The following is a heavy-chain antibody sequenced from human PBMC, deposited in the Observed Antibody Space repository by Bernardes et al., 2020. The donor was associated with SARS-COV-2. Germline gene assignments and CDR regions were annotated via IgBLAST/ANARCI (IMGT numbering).Heavy chain of an antibody. J-gene: IGHJ6*04. CDR3: ARLQTGTTGRNYYYYGMDV. D-gene: IGHD1-7*01. CDR2: IDPSDSYT. CDR1: GYSFTSNW. Sequence: GDSLKISCKGSGYSFTSNWISWLRQMPGKGLEWMGRIDPSDSYTNYSPSFQGHVTISADKSISTAYLQWSSLKASDTAMYYCARLQTGTTGRNYYYYGMDVWGKGTTVTVSS. V-gene: IGHV5-10-1*01.